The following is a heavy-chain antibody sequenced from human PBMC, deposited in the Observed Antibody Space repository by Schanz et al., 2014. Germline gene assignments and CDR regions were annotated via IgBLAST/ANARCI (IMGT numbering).Heavy chain of an antibody. Sequence: EVHLVESGGGLVQPGGSLRLSCAASGITFSSHSFNWVRQAPGKGLEWISYITYNGGTIYYADSVKGRFTISRDNAKNSLHLEMNSLRAEDAALYYCARDRRNADLDYWGQGTLVTVSS. CDR3: ARDRRNADLDY. J-gene: IGHJ4*02. CDR2: ITYNGGTI. V-gene: IGHV3-48*01. D-gene: IGHD1-1*01. CDR1: GITFSSHS.